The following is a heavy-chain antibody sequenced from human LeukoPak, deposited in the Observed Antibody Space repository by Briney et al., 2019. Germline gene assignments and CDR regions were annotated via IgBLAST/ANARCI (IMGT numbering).Heavy chain of an antibody. D-gene: IGHD6-19*01. J-gene: IGHJ4*02. CDR2: IFYTGDS. CDR3: AGTPRGSYAPPRDYFDY. Sequence: SETLSLTCTVSGVSSSSSYWSWIRQPPGKGLEWIGYIFYTGDSNHNPSFKSRVSISLDTSKDQISLKLSSVTAADTAVCYCAGTPRGSYAPPRDYFDYWGQGTLVTVSS. V-gene: IGHV4-59*08. CDR1: GVSSSSSY.